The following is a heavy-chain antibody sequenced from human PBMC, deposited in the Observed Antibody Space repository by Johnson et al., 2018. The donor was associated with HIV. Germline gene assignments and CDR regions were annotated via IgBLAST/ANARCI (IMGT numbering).Heavy chain of an antibody. CDR3: ARASVTDDAFDI. D-gene: IGHD2-21*02. Sequence: VQLVESGGGLVQPGGSLRLSCAASGFSFSSYWMSWVRQAPGKGLQWVANIKQDGNEKYFVDSVKGRFTISRDNAKNSLYLQMNSLRAEDTAVYYCARASVTDDAFDIWGQGTMVTVSS. CDR1: GFSFSSYW. J-gene: IGHJ3*02. V-gene: IGHV3-7*02. CDR2: IKQDGNEK.